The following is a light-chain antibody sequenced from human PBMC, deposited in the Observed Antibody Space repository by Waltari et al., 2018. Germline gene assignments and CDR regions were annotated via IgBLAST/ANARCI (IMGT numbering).Light chain of an antibody. J-gene: IGKJ5*01. CDR2: KAS. Sequence: TCRASQSSTHWLAWYQQKPGKAPKLLIYKASSLQSGVPSRFSGSGSGTEFTLTISSLHPDDFATYYCQQYDSYSLTFGQGTRLEMK. CDR3: QQYDSYSLT. V-gene: IGKV1-5*03. CDR1: QSSTHW.